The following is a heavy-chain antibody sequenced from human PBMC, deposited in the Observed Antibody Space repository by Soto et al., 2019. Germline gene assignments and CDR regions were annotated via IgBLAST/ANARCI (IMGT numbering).Heavy chain of an antibody. J-gene: IGHJ5*02. V-gene: IGHV1-18*01. CDR2: ISTYNGNT. Sequence: ASVKVSCKASGYASNTYGFTWVRQAPGQGLEWMGWISTYNGNTNYVQKLQGRVTMNTDTSSRTAYMELRSLTSDDTAVYYCARLTSGPAAMFGPVSMTGEWWFDPWGQGTLVTVSS. CDR3: ARLTSGPAAMFGPVSMTGEWWFDP. D-gene: IGHD2-2*01. CDR1: GYASNTYG.